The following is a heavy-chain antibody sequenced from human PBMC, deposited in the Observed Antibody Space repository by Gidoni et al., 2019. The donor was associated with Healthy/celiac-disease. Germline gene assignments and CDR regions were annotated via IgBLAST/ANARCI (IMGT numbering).Heavy chain of an antibody. Sequence: QVQLAPSGSGAKKPGSSVKVSCKASGCALSSYTITWVRQAPGQGLGWLGRIIPILGIANYAQKFQGRVTISADRSTSTAYMELSSRRSEDTAVYYCAARTGDVGLGGYFDYWGQGTLVTVSS. CDR3: AARTGDVGLGGYFDY. CDR2: IIPILGIA. V-gene: IGHV1-69*02. D-gene: IGHD2-21*02. CDR1: GCALSSYT. J-gene: IGHJ4*02.